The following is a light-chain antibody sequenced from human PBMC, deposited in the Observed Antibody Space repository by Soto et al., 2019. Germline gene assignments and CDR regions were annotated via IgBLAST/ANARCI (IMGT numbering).Light chain of an antibody. Sequence: EIVMTQSPAPLSVSPGERATLSCRASQSINNNLAWYQQKPGQAPRLLIYGASTRATGIPARFSGSGSGTEFTLTISSLQSENFAVYYCQQYHYWWMFGQGTKVEIK. J-gene: IGKJ1*01. CDR3: QQYHYWWM. V-gene: IGKV3-15*01. CDR1: QSINNN. CDR2: GAS.